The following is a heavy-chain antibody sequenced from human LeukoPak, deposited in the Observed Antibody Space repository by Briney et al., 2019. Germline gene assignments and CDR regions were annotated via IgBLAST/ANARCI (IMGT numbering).Heavy chain of an antibody. J-gene: IGHJ4*02. Sequence: GGSLRLSCAASGFTFSSYWMSWVRQAPGKGLEWVANIKQDGSEEYYVDSVKGRFTISRDNAKNSLYLQMNSLRAEDTAVYYCAREVSGYSGYDYFDYWGQGTLVTVSS. CDR3: AREVSGYSGYDYFDY. V-gene: IGHV3-7*03. D-gene: IGHD5-12*01. CDR1: GFTFSSYW. CDR2: IKQDGSEE.